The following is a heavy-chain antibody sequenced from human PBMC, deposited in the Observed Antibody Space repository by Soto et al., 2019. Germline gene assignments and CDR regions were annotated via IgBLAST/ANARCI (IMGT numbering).Heavy chain of an antibody. J-gene: IGHJ6*03. CDR3: ARGESSSSLHYYYYYMDV. V-gene: IGHV4-34*01. CDR1: GGSFSGYY. CDR2: INHSGST. D-gene: IGHD6-6*01. Sequence: QVQLQQWGAGLLKPSETLSLTCAVYGGSFSGYYWSWIRQPPGKGLEWIGEINHSGSTNYNPSLKSRVTISVDTSKNQFSLKLSSVTAADTAVYYCARGESSSSLHYYYYYMDVWGKGTTVTVSS.